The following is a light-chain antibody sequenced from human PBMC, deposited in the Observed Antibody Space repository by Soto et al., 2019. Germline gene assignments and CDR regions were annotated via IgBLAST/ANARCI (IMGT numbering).Light chain of an antibody. CDR2: WAS. CDR1: QSVLYSSNNKNY. J-gene: IGKJ3*01. CDR3: QQYFPTPLT. V-gene: IGKV4-1*01. Sequence: DIVMTQSPDSLAVSLGETAAINCKSSQSVLYSSNNKNYLAWYQQKPGQPPKLLIYWASTRESGVPDRFSGSGSETDFTLTISSLQAEDVAVYYCQQYFPTPLTFGPGTKVDIK.